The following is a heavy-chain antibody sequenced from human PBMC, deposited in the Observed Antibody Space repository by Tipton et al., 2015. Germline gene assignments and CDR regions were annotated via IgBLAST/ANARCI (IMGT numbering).Heavy chain of an antibody. V-gene: IGHV4-59*01. J-gene: IGHJ4*02. D-gene: IGHD2-8*01. CDR1: GDSINSYY. Sequence: GLVKPSETLSLTCTVSGDSINSYYWSWIRQPPGKGLEWIGYIQYSGSTNYTPSLKSRVTISVDTSKTQFSLRLSSVTAADTAVYFCARRDALGHFVYWGRGPRVPVSS. CDR3: ARRDALGHFVY. CDR2: IQYSGST.